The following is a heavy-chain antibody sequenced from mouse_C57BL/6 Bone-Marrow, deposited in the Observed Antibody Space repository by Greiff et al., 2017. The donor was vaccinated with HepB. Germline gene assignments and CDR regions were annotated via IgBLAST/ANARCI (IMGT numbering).Heavy chain of an antibody. J-gene: IGHJ1*03. CDR1: GYTFTDYN. Sequence: VQLQQSGPELVKPGASVKIPCKASGYTFTDYNMDWVKQSHGKSLEWIGDINPNNGGTIYNQKFKGKATLTVDKSSSTAYMELRSLTSEDTAVYYCASSICHAGYFDVWGTGTPVTVSS. CDR2: INPNNGGT. V-gene: IGHV1-18*01. CDR3: ASSICHAGYFDV.